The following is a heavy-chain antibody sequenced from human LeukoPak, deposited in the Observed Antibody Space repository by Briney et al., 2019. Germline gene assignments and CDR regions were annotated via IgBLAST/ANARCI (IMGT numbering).Heavy chain of an antibody. CDR2: MNGNGDLT. CDR3: AKATIVGAPQRFDY. Sequence: GGSLRLSCTASGFTFNIYAMAWVRQAPGKGLEWVSAMNGNGDLTYYADSVRGRFTISRDNSKNTLYLQMNSLRAEDTAVYYCAKATIVGAPQRFDYWGQGTLVTVSS. V-gene: IGHV3-23*01. CDR1: GFTFNIYA. D-gene: IGHD1-26*01. J-gene: IGHJ4*02.